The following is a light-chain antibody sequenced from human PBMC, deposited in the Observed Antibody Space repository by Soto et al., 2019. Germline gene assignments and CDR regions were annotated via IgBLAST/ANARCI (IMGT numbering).Light chain of an antibody. Sequence: EIVMTQSPATLSVSPGQRATLSCRASQSVTSNLAWYQQKPGQAPRLLIYGASTKATGIPARSSGSGPRTEHTLPLSRLQSEDFAVYYCQQYNNCPLTVGGGTKVESK. CDR3: QQYNNCPLT. V-gene: IGKV3-15*01. CDR1: QSVTSN. J-gene: IGKJ4*01. CDR2: GAS.